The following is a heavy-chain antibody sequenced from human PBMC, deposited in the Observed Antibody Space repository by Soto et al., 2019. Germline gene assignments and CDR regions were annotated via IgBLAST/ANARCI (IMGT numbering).Heavy chain of an antibody. J-gene: IGHJ4*02. CDR1: GFTFNDYW. V-gene: IGHV3-7*01. Sequence: EVQLVESGGGLVQPGGSLSLSCAASGFTFNDYWMSWVRQAPGKGLEWVANIKHDGSEKNYVDSVRGRFTISRDNAKSSLYLQMNSLRAEDTAVYYCARTYSPWDYWGQGTLVTVSS. CDR3: ARTYSPWDY. D-gene: IGHD2-21*01. CDR2: IKHDGSEK.